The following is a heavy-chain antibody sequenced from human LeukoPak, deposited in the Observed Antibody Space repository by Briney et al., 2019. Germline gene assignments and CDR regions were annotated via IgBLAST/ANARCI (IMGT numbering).Heavy chain of an antibody. Sequence: GGSLRLSCAASGFILSNYWMSWVRQAPGKGLEWVANINQHGSEKYYVDSVKGRFTISRDNAKNSLSLQMNSLRAEDTAVYYCVRHHSGSWPHYYYYMDVWGKGTTVTVSS. CDR1: GFILSNYW. V-gene: IGHV3-7*01. D-gene: IGHD1-26*01. J-gene: IGHJ6*03. CDR2: INQHGSEK. CDR3: VRHHSGSWPHYYYYMDV.